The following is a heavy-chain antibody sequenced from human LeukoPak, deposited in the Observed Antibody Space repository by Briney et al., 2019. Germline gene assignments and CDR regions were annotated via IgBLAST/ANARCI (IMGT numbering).Heavy chain of an antibody. CDR2: IYPGDSDT. CDR1: GYSFTSYW. V-gene: IGHV5-51*01. CDR3: ARHVSIRFLEWLNPYYYYYMDV. D-gene: IGHD3-3*01. Sequence: GESLKIPCKGSGYSFTSYWIGWVRQMPGKGLEWMGIIYPGDSDTRYSPSFQGQVTISADKSISTAYLQWSSLKASDTAMYYCARHVSIRFLEWLNPYYYYYMDVWGKGTTVTVSS. J-gene: IGHJ6*03.